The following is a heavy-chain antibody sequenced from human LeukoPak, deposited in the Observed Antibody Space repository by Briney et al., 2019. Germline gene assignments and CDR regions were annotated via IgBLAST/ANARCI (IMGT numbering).Heavy chain of an antibody. V-gene: IGHV1-2*02. CDR3: ARVRWLQRPINWFDP. D-gene: IGHD5-24*01. CDR2: INPNSGGT. Sequence: ASVKVSCKASGYTFTGYYMHWVRQAPGQGLEWMGWINPNSGGTNYAQKFQGRVTMTRDTSISTAYMELSRLRSDDTAVYYCARVRWLQRPINWFDPWGQGTLVTVSS. J-gene: IGHJ5*02. CDR1: GYTFTGYY.